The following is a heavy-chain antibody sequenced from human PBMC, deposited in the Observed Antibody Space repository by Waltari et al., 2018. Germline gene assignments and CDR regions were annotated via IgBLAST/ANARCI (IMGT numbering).Heavy chain of an antibody. CDR2: SNHSGST. CDR3: ARGGIRFLGWLSRFDY. Sequence: QVQLQQWGAGLLKPSETLSHTCAVVGGSFSGSYWRWIRQPPGKGREWLGESNHSGSTNYNPPLKSRVTISVDTSKNQFSLKLSSVTAADTAVYYCARGGIRFLGWLSRFDYWGQGTLVTVSS. D-gene: IGHD3-3*01. CDR1: GGSFSGSY. J-gene: IGHJ4*02. V-gene: IGHV4-34*01.